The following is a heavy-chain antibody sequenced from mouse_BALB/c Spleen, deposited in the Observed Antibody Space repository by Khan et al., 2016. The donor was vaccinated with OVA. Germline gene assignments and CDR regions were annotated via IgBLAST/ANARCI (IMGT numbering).Heavy chain of an antibody. CDR3: ARNSYMYDFTY. CDR2: IWSGANT. D-gene: IGHD2-14*01. Sequence: QVQLQQSGPGLVQPSQSLSITCTVSGFSLTTYGIHWVHQSPGKGLEWLGVIWSGANTDYNAAFMSRLSISKDNSKSQVFFKMNSLQADDTAMYYCARNSYMYDFTYWGQGTLVTVSA. CDR1: GFSLTTYG. J-gene: IGHJ3*01. V-gene: IGHV2-2*01.